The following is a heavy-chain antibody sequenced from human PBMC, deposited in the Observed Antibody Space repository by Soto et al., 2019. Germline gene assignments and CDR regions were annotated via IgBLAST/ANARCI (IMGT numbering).Heavy chain of an antibody. J-gene: IGHJ5*02. CDR2: INPNSGGT. V-gene: IGHV1-2*02. CDR1: GYTSTGYY. CDR3: ARDIVVVPAAIWFDP. D-gene: IGHD2-2*01. Sequence: GASVKVSCKASGYTSTGYYMHWVRQAPGQGLEWMGWINPNSGGTNYAQKFQGRVTMTRDTSISAAYMELSRLRSDDTAVYYCARDIVVVPAAIWFDPWGQGTLVTVSS.